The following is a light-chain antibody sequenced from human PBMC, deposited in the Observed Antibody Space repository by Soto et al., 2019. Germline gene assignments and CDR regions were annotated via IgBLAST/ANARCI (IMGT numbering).Light chain of an antibody. J-gene: IGKJ5*01. CDR1: QSVSSY. V-gene: IGKV3-11*01. CDR2: DAS. CDR3: QQRSNWPSIT. Sequence: EIVLTLSPGTVSLATRARVTXTLRASQSVSSYLAWYQQKPGQAPRLLIYDASNRATGIPARFSGSGTGTDFTLTINSLEPEDFAVYYCQQRSNWPSITFVQGTRLEIK.